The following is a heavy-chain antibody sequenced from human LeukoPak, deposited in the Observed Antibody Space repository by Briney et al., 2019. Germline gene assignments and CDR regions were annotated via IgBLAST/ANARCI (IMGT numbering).Heavy chain of an antibody. J-gene: IGHJ5*02. Sequence: SQTLSLTCAISGDSVSSNSVTWKWSRQSPSRGLEWLGRTYYRSTWYNDYAVSVRGRITVNPDTSKNQFSLHLNSVTPEDTAVYYCARRLTQYDCFDPWGQGILVTVSS. CDR1: GDSVSSNSVT. CDR3: ARRLTQYDCFDP. V-gene: IGHV6-1*01. CDR2: TYYRSTWYN. D-gene: IGHD2-2*01.